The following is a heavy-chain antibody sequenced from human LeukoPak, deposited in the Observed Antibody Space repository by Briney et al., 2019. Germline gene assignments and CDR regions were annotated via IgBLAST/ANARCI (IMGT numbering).Heavy chain of an antibody. CDR3: ARDNGVVTAISGAGEFDY. CDR1: GFTFSSYW. J-gene: IGHJ4*02. CDR2: IKQDGSEK. V-gene: IGHV3-7*01. D-gene: IGHD2-21*02. Sequence: PGGSLRLSCAASGFTFSSYWMSWVRQAPGKGLEWVANIKQDGSEKYYVDSVKGRFTISRDNAKNSLYLQMNSLRAEDTAVYYCARDNGVVTAISGAGEFDYWGQGTLVTVSS.